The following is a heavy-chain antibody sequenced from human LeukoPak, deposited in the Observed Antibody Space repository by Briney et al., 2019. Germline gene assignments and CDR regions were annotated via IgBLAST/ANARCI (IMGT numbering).Heavy chain of an antibody. CDR2: ISSSGSTT. V-gene: IGHV3-48*03. CDR3: ARGRLLGDYFDY. Sequence: GGSLRLSCAASGFTFSSYEMNWVRQAPGKGLEWVSYISSSGSTTYYADSVKGRFTISRDNAKNSLYLQMNSLRAEDTAVYYCARGRLLGDYFDYWGQGTLVTVSS. D-gene: IGHD3-16*01. J-gene: IGHJ4*02. CDR1: GFTFSSYE.